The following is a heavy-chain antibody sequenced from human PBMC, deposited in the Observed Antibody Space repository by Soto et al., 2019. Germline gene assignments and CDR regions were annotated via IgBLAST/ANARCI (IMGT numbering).Heavy chain of an antibody. Sequence: SETLSLTCTASGDSMSSYYWSWIRQPPGKGLEWIGYIYYSGSTTYNPSLRSRVTMSVDTSKNQFSLRLSSVTAADTAVYYCARAKSNYQTFDHWGQGSQVTVSS. J-gene: IGHJ4*02. CDR1: GDSMSSYY. CDR3: ARAKSNYQTFDH. D-gene: IGHD4-4*01. V-gene: IGHV4-59*01. CDR2: IYYSGST.